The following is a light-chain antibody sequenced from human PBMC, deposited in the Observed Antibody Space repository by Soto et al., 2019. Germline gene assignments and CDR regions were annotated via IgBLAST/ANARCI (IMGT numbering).Light chain of an antibody. J-gene: IGLJ1*01. CDR1: SGHTSYA. CDR2: VNGDGSH. CDR3: QTWGTGISV. Sequence: QSVLTQSPSASASLGASVKLTCTLSSGHTSYAIAWRQQQPKKGPRFLMKVNGDGSHSRGDGIPDRFSGSSSGAERYVTISSLQSEDEADYYCQTWGTGISVFGPGTKLTVL. V-gene: IGLV4-69*01.